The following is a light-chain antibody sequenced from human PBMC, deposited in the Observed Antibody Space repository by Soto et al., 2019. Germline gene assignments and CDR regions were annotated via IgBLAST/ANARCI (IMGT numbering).Light chain of an antibody. CDR1: QDIRQN. CDR2: DAS. Sequence: DIQMTQSPSSLSASVGDRVTITCQASQDIRQNLNCYQQKPGKVPKLLIHDASNVETGVPSRFSGSGSGTDFTFTISSLQAEDFATYYCQQYEGVPLITFGPGTKVDMK. CDR3: QQYEGVPLIT. V-gene: IGKV1-33*01. J-gene: IGKJ3*01.